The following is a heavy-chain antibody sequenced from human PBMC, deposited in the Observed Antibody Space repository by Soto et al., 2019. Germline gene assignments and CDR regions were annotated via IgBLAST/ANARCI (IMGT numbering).Heavy chain of an antibody. CDR1: GFTFSDYY. D-gene: IGHD6-19*01. V-gene: IGHV3-11*01. CDR2: ISSSGSTI. J-gene: IGHJ4*02. CDR3: ARVAPQRYVGKYSSGWYVDY. Sequence: QVQLVESGGGLVKPGGSLRLSCAASGFTFSDYYMSWIRQAPGKGLEWVSYISSSGSTINYADSVKGRFTISRDNAKNSLYLQMNSLRAEDTAVYYCARVAPQRYVGKYSSGWYVDYWGQGTLVTVSS.